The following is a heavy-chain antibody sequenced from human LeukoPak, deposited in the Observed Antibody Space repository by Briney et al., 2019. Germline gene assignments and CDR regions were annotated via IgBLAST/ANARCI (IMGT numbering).Heavy chain of an antibody. CDR1: GFTFSSYA. Sequence: GRSLRLCCAASGFTFSSYAMHWVRQAPGKGLEWVAVISYDGSNKYYADSVKGRFTISRDNSKNTLYLQMNSLRAEDTAVYYCARSEGYSSGWYGNFDYWGQGTLVTVSS. J-gene: IGHJ4*02. V-gene: IGHV3-30*04. CDR2: ISYDGSNK. D-gene: IGHD6-19*01. CDR3: ARSEGYSSGWYGNFDY.